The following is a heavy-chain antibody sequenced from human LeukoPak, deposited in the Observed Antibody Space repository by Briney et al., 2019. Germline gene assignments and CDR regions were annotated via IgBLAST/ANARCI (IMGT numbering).Heavy chain of an antibody. Sequence: GGSLRLSCAASGFTFSSYAMSWVRQAPGKGLEWVSAISGSGGSTYYADSVKGRFTISRDNSKNTLYLQMNSLRAEDTAVYYCAKKGEVDYYDSSGYYYDYWGQGTLVTVSS. V-gene: IGHV3-23*01. CDR2: ISGSGGST. D-gene: IGHD3-22*01. CDR1: GFTFSSYA. J-gene: IGHJ4*02. CDR3: AKKGEVDYYDSSGYYYDY.